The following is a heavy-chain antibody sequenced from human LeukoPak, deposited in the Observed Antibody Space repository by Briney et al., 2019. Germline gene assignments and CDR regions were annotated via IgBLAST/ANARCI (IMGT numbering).Heavy chain of an antibody. J-gene: IGHJ4*02. CDR3: AKDGGQWLVPQYYFDY. V-gene: IGHV3-23*01. CDR2: ISGSGGST. D-gene: IGHD6-19*01. Sequence: SVGSLRLSSAPSGVTLTSDATSRVRPGPGGGRECVSAISGSGGSTYYADSVKGRFTISRDNSKNTLYLQMNSLRAEDTAVYYCAKDGGQWLVPQYYFDYWGQGTLVTVSS. CDR1: GVTLTSDA.